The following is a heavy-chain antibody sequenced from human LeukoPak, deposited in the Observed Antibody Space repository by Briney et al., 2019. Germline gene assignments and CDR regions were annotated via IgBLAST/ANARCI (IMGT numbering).Heavy chain of an antibody. V-gene: IGHV3-13*01. J-gene: IGHJ3*02. D-gene: IGHD4-11*01. CDR1: GFTFSSYD. Sequence: PGGSLRLSCAASGFTFSSYDMHWVRQATGKGLEWVSAIGTAGDTYYPGSVKGRFTISRENAKNSLYLQMNSLRAGDTAVYYCARGGMVTTDSNAFDIWGQGTMVTVSS. CDR2: IGTAGDT. CDR3: ARGGMVTTDSNAFDI.